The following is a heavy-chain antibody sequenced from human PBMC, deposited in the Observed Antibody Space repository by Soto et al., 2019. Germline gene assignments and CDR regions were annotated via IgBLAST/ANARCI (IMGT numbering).Heavy chain of an antibody. V-gene: IGHV3-7*01. Sequence: GGSLRLSCAASGFTFSSYWMSWVRQAPGKGLEWVANIKHDGSEKYYVDSVKGRVTISRDTAKNSLYLQMNSQRAEDTAVDYCASDCTCDDFWSCKDAFDIWGQGTMVTVSS. D-gene: IGHD3-3*01. CDR3: ASDCTCDDFWSCKDAFDI. J-gene: IGHJ3*02. CDR2: IKHDGSEK. CDR1: GFTFSSYW.